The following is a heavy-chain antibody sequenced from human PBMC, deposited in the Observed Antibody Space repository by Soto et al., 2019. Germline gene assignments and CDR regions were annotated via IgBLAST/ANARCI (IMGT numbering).Heavy chain of an antibody. CDR2: ISSSGTYT. V-gene: IGHV3-21*05. J-gene: IGHJ4*02. Sequence: GGSLRLSCAASGFSFSSYSMNWVRQAPGKGLEWVSYISSSGTYTNYADSVKGRFTISRDNAKNSLYLQMNSLRDEDTAVYYCARGLYYYDSSGYWGYWGQGTLVTVSS. CDR3: ARGLYYYDSSGYWGY. CDR1: GFSFSSYS. D-gene: IGHD3-22*01.